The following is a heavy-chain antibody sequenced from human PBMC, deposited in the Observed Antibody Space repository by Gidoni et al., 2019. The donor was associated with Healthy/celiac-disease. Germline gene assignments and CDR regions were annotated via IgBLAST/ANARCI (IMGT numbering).Heavy chain of an antibody. CDR1: GGSISSSSYY. CDR2: IYYSGST. V-gene: IGHV4-39*01. CDR3: ARQVPGDFWSGYPSY. J-gene: IGHJ4*02. Sequence: QLQLQESGPGLVKPSETLSLTCTVSGGSISSSSYYWGWIRPPPGKGLEWIGRIYYSGSTYHNPALKGRVNISVETFKNQVSLKVSSVNAADTGVYYCARQVPGDFWSGYPSYWGQGTLVTVSS. D-gene: IGHD3-3*01.